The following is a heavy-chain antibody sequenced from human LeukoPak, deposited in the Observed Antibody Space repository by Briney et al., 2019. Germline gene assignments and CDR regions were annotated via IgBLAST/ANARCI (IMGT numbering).Heavy chain of an antibody. CDR1: GFTFSSYA. Sequence: GGSLRLSCAASGFTFSSYAMHWVRQAPGKGLERVAVISYDGSNKYYADSVKGRFTISRDNSKNTLYLQMNSLRAEDTAVYYCARDGTITMIVVVIGLYFDYWGQGTLVTVSS. V-gene: IGHV3-30-3*01. D-gene: IGHD3-22*01. CDR2: ISYDGSNK. J-gene: IGHJ4*02. CDR3: ARDGTITMIVVVIGLYFDY.